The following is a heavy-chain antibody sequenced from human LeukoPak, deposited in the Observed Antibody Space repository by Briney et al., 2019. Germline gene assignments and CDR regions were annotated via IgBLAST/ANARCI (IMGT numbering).Heavy chain of an antibody. J-gene: IGHJ4*02. D-gene: IGHD6-19*01. CDR2: ISGSGGST. V-gene: IGHV3-23*01. CDR3: AKDLSSGWESYYFDY. Sequence: GGSLRLSCAASGFTFSDYYMSWIRQAPGKGLEWVSAISGSGGSTYYADSVKGRFTISRDNSKNTLYLQMNSLRAEDTAVYYCAKDLSSGWESYYFDYWGQGTLVTVSS. CDR1: GFTFSDYY.